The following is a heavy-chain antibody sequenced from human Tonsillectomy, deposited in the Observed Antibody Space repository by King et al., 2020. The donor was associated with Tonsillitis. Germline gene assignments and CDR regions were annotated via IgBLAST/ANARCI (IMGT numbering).Heavy chain of an antibody. J-gene: IGHJ4*02. D-gene: IGHD5-12*01. Sequence: EVQLVESGGGLVQPGGSLRLSCAASGFTFSGFWMTWVRQAPGKGLEWVANIKQDGTEKHYVDSVKGRFTISRDNAKNSLYLQINSPRAEDTAVYYCARGGYSGYDRTHYFDYWGQGTLVTVSS. CDR2: IKQDGTEK. CDR3: ARGGYSGYDRTHYFDY. CDR1: GFTFSGFW. V-gene: IGHV3-7*03.